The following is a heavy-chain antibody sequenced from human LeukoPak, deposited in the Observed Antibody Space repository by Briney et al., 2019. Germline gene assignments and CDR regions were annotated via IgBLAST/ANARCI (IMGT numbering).Heavy chain of an antibody. V-gene: IGHV3-7*01. CDR2: IKQDGGEK. J-gene: IGHJ4*02. CDR1: GFTFKNSW. D-gene: IGHD2-15*01. CDR3: ARNKGWELPAELDS. Sequence: GGSLRLSCAASGFTFKNSWMSWVRQAPGKGLEWVANIKQDGGEKYVDSVKGRFTISRDDAKTSVYLQMNSLRAEDTAVYYCARNKGWELPAELDSWGQGTLVTVPS.